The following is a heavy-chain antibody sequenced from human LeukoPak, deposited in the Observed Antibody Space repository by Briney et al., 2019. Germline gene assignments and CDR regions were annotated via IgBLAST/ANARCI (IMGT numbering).Heavy chain of an antibody. J-gene: IGHJ4*02. CDR1: GFIFSRFW. CDR3: RYYGSGSYYTLDY. D-gene: IGHD3-10*01. V-gene: IGHV3-30*02. CDR2: IRYDGSNK. Sequence: PGGSLRLSCAASGFIFSRFWMSWLRQAPGKGLEWVAFIRYDGSNKYYADSVKGRFTISRDNSKNTLYLQMNSLRAEDTAVYYCRYYGSGSYYTLDYWGQGTLVTVSS.